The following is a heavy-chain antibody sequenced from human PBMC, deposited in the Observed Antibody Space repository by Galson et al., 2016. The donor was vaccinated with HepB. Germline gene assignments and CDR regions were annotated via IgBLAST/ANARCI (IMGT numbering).Heavy chain of an antibody. J-gene: IGHJ4*02. D-gene: IGHD3-10*01. CDR3: TRHLEFDETQC. CDR1: GFTFSDSA. V-gene: IGHV3-73*01. CDR2: IRPKAKSYAT. Sequence: SLRLSCAASGFTFSDSAVHWVRQASGKGLECVGYIRPKAKSYATAYGASVKGRFTISRDDSQNTAFLQMNSLQTDDTAIYYCTRHLEFDETQCWGQGTLVTVSS.